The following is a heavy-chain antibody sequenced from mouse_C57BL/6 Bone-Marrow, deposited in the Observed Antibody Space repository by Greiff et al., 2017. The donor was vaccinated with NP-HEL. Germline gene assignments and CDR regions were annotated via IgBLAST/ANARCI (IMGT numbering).Heavy chain of an antibody. Sequence: VKLMESGAELVRPGASVTLSCKASGYTFTDYEMHWVKQTPVHGLEWIGAIDPETGGTAYNQKFKGKAILTADKSSSTAYMELRSLTSEDSAVYYCTRDLLWLRRGYWGQGTTLTVSS. J-gene: IGHJ2*01. D-gene: IGHD2-2*01. CDR1: GYTFTDYE. CDR3: TRDLLWLRRGY. CDR2: IDPETGGT. V-gene: IGHV1-15*01.